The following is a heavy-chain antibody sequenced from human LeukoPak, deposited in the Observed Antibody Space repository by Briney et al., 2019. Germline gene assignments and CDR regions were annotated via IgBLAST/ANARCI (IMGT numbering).Heavy chain of an antibody. Sequence: SETLSLTCAVYGGSFSGYYWSWIRQPPGKGLEWIGEINHSGSTNYNPSLKSRVTISVDTSKNQFSLKLSSVTAADTAVYYYARGRRSGGNFDYWGQGTLVTVSS. CDR3: ARGRRSGGNFDY. V-gene: IGHV4-34*01. D-gene: IGHD2-15*01. CDR1: GGSFSGYY. J-gene: IGHJ4*02. CDR2: INHSGST.